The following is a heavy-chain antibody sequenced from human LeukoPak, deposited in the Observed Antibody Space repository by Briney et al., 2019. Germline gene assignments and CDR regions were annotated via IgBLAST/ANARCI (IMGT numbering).Heavy chain of an antibody. CDR3: ARDTSSSWYV. CDR1: GFAVNSNY. CDR2: INHDGSEK. J-gene: IGHJ6*02. D-gene: IGHD6-13*01. Sequence: GGSLRLSCAASGFAVNSNYLTWVRQAPGKGLEWVANINHDGSEKYYVDSVKGRFTISRDNAKNSLYLQMDSLRAEDTAVYYCARDTSSSWYVWGQGTTVTVSS. V-gene: IGHV3-7*01.